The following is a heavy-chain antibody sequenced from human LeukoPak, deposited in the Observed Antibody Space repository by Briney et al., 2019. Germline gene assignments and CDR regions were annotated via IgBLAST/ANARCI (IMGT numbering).Heavy chain of an antibody. CDR1: GFTVSGNY. CDR3: AKGSGWLLPQYFDF. Sequence: PGGSLRLSCAVSGFTVSGNYMSWVRQAPGKGLEWLSTISGGGGSTYYADSVKGRFTISRDNSKNTLYLHMKSLRAEDTAVYYCAKGSGWLLPQYFDFWGQGTLVTVSS. J-gene: IGHJ4*02. CDR2: ISGGGGST. D-gene: IGHD2-21*01. V-gene: IGHV3-23*01.